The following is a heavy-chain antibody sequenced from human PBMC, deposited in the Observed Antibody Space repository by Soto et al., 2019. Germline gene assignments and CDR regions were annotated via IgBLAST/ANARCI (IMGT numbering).Heavy chain of an antibody. CDR3: ARDRYGDYVGSGMDV. V-gene: IGHV3-30-3*01. CDR1: GFTFSSYA. D-gene: IGHD4-17*01. Sequence: QVQLVESGGGVVQPGRSLRLSCAASGFTFSSYAMHWVRQAPGKGLEWVAVISYDGSNKYYADSVKGRFTISRDNSKHTLYLQMNSLRAEDTAVYYCARDRYGDYVGSGMDVWGQGTTVTVSS. CDR2: ISYDGSNK. J-gene: IGHJ6*02.